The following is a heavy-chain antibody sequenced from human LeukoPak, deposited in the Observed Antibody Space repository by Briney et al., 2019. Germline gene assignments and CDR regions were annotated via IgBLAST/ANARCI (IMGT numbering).Heavy chain of an antibody. CDR1: GGSISSYY. CDR2: IYYSGST. D-gene: IGHD5-24*01. V-gene: IGHV4-59*01. Sequence: PSETLSLTCTVSGGSISSYYWSWIRQPPGKGLEWIGYIYYSGSTNYNPSLKSRVTISVDTSKNQFSLKLSSVTAADTAVYYCAARRDGYSQFDYWGQGILVTVSS. J-gene: IGHJ4*02. CDR3: AARRDGYSQFDY.